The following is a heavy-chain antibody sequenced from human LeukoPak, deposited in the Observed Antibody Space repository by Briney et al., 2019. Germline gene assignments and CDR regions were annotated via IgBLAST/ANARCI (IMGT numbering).Heavy chain of an antibody. CDR1: GFTFSSYA. J-gene: IGHJ4*02. D-gene: IGHD6-19*01. CDR2: ISGSGGST. CDR3: AKDDGYSSVYYFDY. V-gene: IGHV3-23*01. Sequence: PGGSLRLSCAASGFTFSSYAMSWVRQAPGKGLEWVSAISGSGGSTYYADSVKGRFTISRDNSKNTLYLQMNSLRAEDTAVYDCAKDDGYSSVYYFDYWGQGTLVTVSS.